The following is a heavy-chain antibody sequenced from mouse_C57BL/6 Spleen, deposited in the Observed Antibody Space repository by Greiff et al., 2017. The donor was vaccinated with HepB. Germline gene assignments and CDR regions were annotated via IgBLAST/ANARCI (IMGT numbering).Heavy chain of an antibody. V-gene: IGHV1-50*01. Sequence: QVQLQQSGAELVKPGASVKLSCKASGYTFTSYWMQWVKQRPGQGLEWIGEIDPSDSYTNYNQKFKGKATLTVDTSSSTAYMQLSSLTSEDSAVYYCARGRNLWLRREWDYWGQGTTLTVSS. CDR2: IDPSDSYT. CDR1: GYTFTSYW. J-gene: IGHJ2*01. CDR3: ARGRNLWLRREWDY. D-gene: IGHD2-2*01.